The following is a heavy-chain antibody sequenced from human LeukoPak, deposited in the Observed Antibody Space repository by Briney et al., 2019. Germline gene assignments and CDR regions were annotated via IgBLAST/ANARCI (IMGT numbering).Heavy chain of an antibody. CDR3: ARRSGSYYHCFDY. D-gene: IGHD1-26*01. CDR2: INAGNGNT. CDR1: GYTFTSYA. Sequence: ASVKVSCKASGYTFTSYAMHWVRQAPGQRLEWMGWINAGNGNTKYSQKFQGRVTITRDTSASTAYMELSSLRSEDTAVYYCARRSGSYYHCFDYWGQGTLVTVSS. V-gene: IGHV1-3*01. J-gene: IGHJ4*02.